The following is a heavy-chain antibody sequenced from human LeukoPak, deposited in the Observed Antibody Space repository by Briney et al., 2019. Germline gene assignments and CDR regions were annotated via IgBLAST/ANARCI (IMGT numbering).Heavy chain of an antibody. V-gene: IGHV3-30-3*01. CDR2: ISYDGSNK. Sequence: GGSLRLSCAASGFTFSSYAMHWVRQAPGKGLEWVAVISYDGSNKYHADSVKGRFTISRDNSKNTLYLQMNSLRAEDTAVYYCARVSYTMIVVAPDYWGQGTLVTVSS. D-gene: IGHD3-22*01. CDR1: GFTFSSYA. J-gene: IGHJ4*02. CDR3: ARVSYTMIVVAPDY.